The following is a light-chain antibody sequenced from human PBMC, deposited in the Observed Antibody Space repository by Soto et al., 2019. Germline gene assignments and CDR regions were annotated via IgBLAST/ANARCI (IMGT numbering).Light chain of an antibody. J-gene: IGLJ1*01. V-gene: IGLV2-8*01. CDR1: SSDVGGYNY. CDR2: EVS. Sequence: QFVLTQPPSASGSPGQSVTISCTGTSSDVGGYNYVSWYQQHPGQAPKLLIYEVSKRPSGVPDRFSGSKSGNTASLTVSGLQAEDEADYYCSSYAGSNIHYVFGTGTKVTVL. CDR3: SSYAGSNIHYV.